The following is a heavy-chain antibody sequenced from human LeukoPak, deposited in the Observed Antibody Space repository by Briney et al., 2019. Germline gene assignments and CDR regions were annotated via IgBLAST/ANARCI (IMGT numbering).Heavy chain of an antibody. CDR1: GFTFSDSY. V-gene: IGHV3-11*05. D-gene: IGHD6-13*01. CDR3: ARVYSWSKDY. J-gene: IGHJ4*02. Sequence: PGGSLRLSCAASGFTFSDSYMSWIRQAPGKGLEWVSYISSSSTYTNYADSVKGRFTISRDNAKNSLYLQMNSLRAEDTAVYYCARVYSWSKDYWGQGTLATVSS. CDR2: ISSSSTYT.